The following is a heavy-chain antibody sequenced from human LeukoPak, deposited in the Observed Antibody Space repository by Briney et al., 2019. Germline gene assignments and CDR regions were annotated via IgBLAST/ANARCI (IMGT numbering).Heavy chain of an antibody. V-gene: IGHV1-69*02. Sequence: ASEKVSCKGFGDMFSTFSISWVRQAPGQGLEWMGRIIPINGIVNYAQKFQGRVTITADKSTSTAFMELSTLTSDDTAIYYCARRPGRGWGQGTLVTVSS. CDR3: ARRPGRG. D-gene: IGHD1-26*01. J-gene: IGHJ4*02. CDR2: IIPINGIV. CDR1: GDMFSTFS.